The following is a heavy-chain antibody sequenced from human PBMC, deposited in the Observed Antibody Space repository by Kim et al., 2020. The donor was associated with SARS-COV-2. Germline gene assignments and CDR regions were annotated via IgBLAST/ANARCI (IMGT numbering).Heavy chain of an antibody. CDR1: GFTVSSNY. CDR2: IYSGGST. D-gene: IGHD1-1*01. Sequence: GGSLRLSCAASGFTVSSNYMSWVRQAPGKGLEWVSVIYSGGSTYYADSVKGRFTISRDNSKNTLYLQMNSLRAEDTAVYYCARASHNGNVSPNYGYYYYGMDVWGQGTTVTVSS. CDR3: ARASHNGNVSPNYGYYYYGMDV. V-gene: IGHV3-53*01. J-gene: IGHJ6*02.